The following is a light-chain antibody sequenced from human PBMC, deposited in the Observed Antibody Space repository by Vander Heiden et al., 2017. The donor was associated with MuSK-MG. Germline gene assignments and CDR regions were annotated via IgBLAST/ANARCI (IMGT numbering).Light chain of an antibody. CDR3: QQYNDYPYT. CDR1: RSMSGW. CDR2: DAS. J-gene: IGKJ2*01. V-gene: IGKV1-5*01. Sequence: DIQMTQSPSTLSASVGDRVTLTCRASRSMSGWLAWYQQKPGKAPKLLIYDASSLESGVPSRFSGSGSGTEFILTISGLQPDDFATYYCQQYNDYPYTFGQGTKLEIK.